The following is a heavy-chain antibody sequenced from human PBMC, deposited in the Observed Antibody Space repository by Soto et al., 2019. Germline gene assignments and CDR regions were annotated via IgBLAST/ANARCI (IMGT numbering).Heavy chain of an antibody. V-gene: IGHV3-23*01. CDR1: GFTFRSYD. CDR3: AKAKSSGWYFSDY. CDR2: IRGSGGST. Sequence: EVQLLESGGGLVQRGGSLRLSCAGTGFTFRSYDMSWVRQAPGKGLEWVSTIRGSGGSTYYADSVKGRFTISRDNSKNTLYLQMNSLRAEDTAVYYCAKAKSSGWYFSDYWGQGTLVTVSS. J-gene: IGHJ4*02. D-gene: IGHD6-13*01.